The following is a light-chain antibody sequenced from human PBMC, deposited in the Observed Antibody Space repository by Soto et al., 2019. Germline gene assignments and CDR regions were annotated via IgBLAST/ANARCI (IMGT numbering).Light chain of an antibody. CDR3: QTWGTGFRV. CDR1: SGHSSYA. Sequence: QPVPTQSPSASASLGASVKLTCTLSSGHSSYAIAWHQQQPEKGPRYLMNLNSDGSHSKGDGIPDRFSGSSSGAERYLTISSLQSEDEADYYCQTWGTGFRVFGGGTKLTVL. J-gene: IGLJ3*02. V-gene: IGLV4-69*01. CDR2: LNSDGSH.